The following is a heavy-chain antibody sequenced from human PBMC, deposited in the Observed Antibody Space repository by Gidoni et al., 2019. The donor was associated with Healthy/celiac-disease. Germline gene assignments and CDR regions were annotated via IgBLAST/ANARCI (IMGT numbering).Heavy chain of an antibody. Sequence: QVQLVQSGAEVKKPWSSVNVSFKASGGTFRRYAISWVRQAPGQGLEWIGGIIPIFGTANYAQKFQGRVTINADESTSTAYMELSSLRSEDTAVYYWARHMEYSSPRRSFDYWGQGTLVTVSS. CDR3: ARHMEYSSPRRSFDY. V-gene: IGHV1-69*01. J-gene: IGHJ4*02. CDR1: GGTFRRYA. D-gene: IGHD6-6*01. CDR2: IIPIFGTA.